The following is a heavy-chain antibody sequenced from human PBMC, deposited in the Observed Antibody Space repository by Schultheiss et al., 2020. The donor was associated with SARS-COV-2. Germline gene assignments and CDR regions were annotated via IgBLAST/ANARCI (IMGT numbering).Heavy chain of an antibody. V-gene: IGHV4-59*01. CDR2: IYYSGST. Sequence: SQTLSLTCTVSGGSISGYYWSWIRQPPGKGLEWIGYIYYSGSTNYNPSLKSRVTISVDTSKNQFSLKLSSVTAADTAVYYCARDSPLGYFDYWGQGTLVTVSS. D-gene: IGHD3-16*01. J-gene: IGHJ4*02. CDR3: ARDSPLGYFDY. CDR1: GGSISGYY.